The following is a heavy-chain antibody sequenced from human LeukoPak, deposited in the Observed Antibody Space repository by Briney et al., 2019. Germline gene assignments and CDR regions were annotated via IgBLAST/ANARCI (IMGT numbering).Heavy chain of an antibody. Sequence: SVKVSCKASGGTFSSYAISWVRQAPGQGLEWMGRIIPILGIANYAQKFQGRVTITADKSTSTAYMELSSLRSEDTAVYYCARVKYYYDSSGYYYYFDYWGQGTLVTVSS. CDR1: GGTFSSYA. D-gene: IGHD3-22*01. CDR2: IIPILGIA. J-gene: IGHJ4*02. CDR3: ARVKYYYDSSGYYYYFDY. V-gene: IGHV1-69*04.